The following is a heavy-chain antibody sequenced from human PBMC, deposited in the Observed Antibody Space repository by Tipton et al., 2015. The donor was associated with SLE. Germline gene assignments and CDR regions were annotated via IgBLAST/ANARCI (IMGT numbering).Heavy chain of an antibody. Sequence: TLSLTCTVTGGSISRGAYYLSRLRQPAGKGLEWIGRIYTSGSTNYHPSLKSRVTISVDTSKNQFSLKLSSVTAADTAVYYCATGYGGSYSYYYYMDVWGKGTTVTV. V-gene: IGHV4-61*02. J-gene: IGHJ6*03. CDR1: GGSISRGAYY. CDR2: IYTSGST. CDR3: ATGYGGSYSYYYYMDV. D-gene: IGHD1-26*01.